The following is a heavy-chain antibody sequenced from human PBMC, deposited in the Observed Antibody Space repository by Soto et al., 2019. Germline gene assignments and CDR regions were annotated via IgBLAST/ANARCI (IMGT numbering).Heavy chain of an antibody. Sequence: ASVKVSCKASGYTFTSYGISWVRQAPGQGLEWMGWISAYNGNTNYAQKLQGRVTMTTDTSTSTAYMELRSLRSDDTAVYYCAREGGGNYRDYYFEYLGQGTLVNVSS. CDR2: ISAYNGNT. D-gene: IGHD4-17*01. CDR3: AREGGGNYRDYYFEY. V-gene: IGHV1-18*01. CDR1: GYTFTSYG. J-gene: IGHJ4*02.